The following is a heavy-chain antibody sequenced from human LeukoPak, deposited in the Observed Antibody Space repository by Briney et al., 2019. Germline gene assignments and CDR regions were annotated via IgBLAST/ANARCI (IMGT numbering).Heavy chain of an antibody. J-gene: IGHJ5*01. CDR2: IWYDGRNE. CDR3: ARGTLEHCSGASCYPLDS. Sequence: GGSLRLSCAASGFTFSSYWMHWVRQAPGKGLEWVAVIWYDGRNEYYADSVKGRFSISRDNSKNTLSLQMTSLRAEDTAVYYCARGTLEHCSGASCYPLDSWGQGTLVTVSS. D-gene: IGHD2-15*01. CDR1: GFTFSSYW. V-gene: IGHV3-33*08.